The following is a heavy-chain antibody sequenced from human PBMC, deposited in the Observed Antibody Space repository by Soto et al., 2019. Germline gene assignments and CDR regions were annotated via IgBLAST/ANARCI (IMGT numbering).Heavy chain of an antibody. V-gene: IGHV3-23*01. D-gene: IGHD2-15*01. CDR3: AKVSAIVVVVADGMDV. CDR2: ISGSGGST. Sequence: GGSLRLSCAASGFTFSSYAMSWVRQAPGKGLEWVSAISGSGGSTYYADSVKGRFTISRDNSKNTLYLQMNSLRAEDTAVDYCAKVSAIVVVVADGMDVWGQGTTVTVSS. CDR1: GFTFSSYA. J-gene: IGHJ6*02.